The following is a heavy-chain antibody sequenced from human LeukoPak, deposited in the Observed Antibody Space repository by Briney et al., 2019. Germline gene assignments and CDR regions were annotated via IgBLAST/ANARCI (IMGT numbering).Heavy chain of an antibody. D-gene: IGHD3-10*01. CDR3: ARHLNYYLDY. CDR1: GFTFSSFS. J-gene: IGHJ4*02. CDR2: IRSSGSGT. V-gene: IGHV3-48*04. Sequence: GGSLRLSCAASGFTFSSFSMNWVRQAPGKGLEWVSYIRSSGSGTDYTGSVKGRFTISRDNAKNSLYLQMNSLRAEDTAVYYCARHLNYYLDYWGQGTLVTVSS.